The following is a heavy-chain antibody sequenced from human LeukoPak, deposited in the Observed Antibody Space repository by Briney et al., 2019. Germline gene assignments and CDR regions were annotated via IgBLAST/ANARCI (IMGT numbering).Heavy chain of an antibody. CDR3: ARTHLTYSYGPFGY. J-gene: IGHJ4*02. CDR1: GFTFSSYA. V-gene: IGHV3-30-3*01. D-gene: IGHD5-18*01. Sequence: GGSLRLSCAASGFTFSSYAMHWVRQAPGKGLEWVAVISYDGSNKYYADSVKGRFTISRHDSKNTLYLQMNSLRAEDTAVYYCARTHLTYSYGPFGYWGQGTLVTVSS. CDR2: ISYDGSNK.